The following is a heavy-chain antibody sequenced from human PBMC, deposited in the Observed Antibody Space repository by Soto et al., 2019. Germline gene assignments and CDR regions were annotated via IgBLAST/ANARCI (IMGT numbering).Heavy chain of an antibody. D-gene: IGHD6-19*01. Sequence: PGGSLRLSCAASGFTFSSYAMSWVRQAPGKGLEWVSAISGSGGSTYYADSVKGRFTISRDNSKNTLYLQMNSLRAEDTAVYYCAKDRAVAGTVPYYYYGMDVWGQGTTVTV. V-gene: IGHV3-23*01. CDR3: AKDRAVAGTVPYYYYGMDV. CDR1: GFTFSSYA. J-gene: IGHJ6*02. CDR2: ISGSGGST.